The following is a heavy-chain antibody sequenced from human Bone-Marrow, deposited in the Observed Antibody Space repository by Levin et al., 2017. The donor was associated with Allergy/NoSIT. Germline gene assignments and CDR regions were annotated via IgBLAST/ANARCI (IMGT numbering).Heavy chain of an antibody. V-gene: IGHV3-33*01. J-gene: IGHJ6*02. CDR2: IWYDGITK. CDR1: GFPFNNYG. Sequence: SGGSLRLSCLASGFPFNNYGMHWVRHSPAKGLEWVALIWYDGITKYTAGSVEGRFTISRDNSRNTLYLQMSSLRAEDTGVYYCARDLDVSYYGMDVWGQGTTVTVSS. D-gene: IGHD5/OR15-5a*01. CDR3: ARDLDVSYYGMDV.